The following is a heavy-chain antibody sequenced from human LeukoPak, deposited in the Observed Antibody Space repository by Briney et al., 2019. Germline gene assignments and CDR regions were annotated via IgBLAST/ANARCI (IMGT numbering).Heavy chain of an antibody. CDR1: GYTFTGNY. D-gene: IGHD2-2*01. CDR2: INPNSGGT. V-gene: IGHV1-2*02. Sequence: ASVKVSCKASGYTFTGNYMHWVRQAPGQGLEWMGWINPNSGGTNYAQKFQGRVTMTRDTSISTAYMELSRLRSDDTAVYYCAREYLYYYYMNVWGKGTTVTVSS. J-gene: IGHJ6*03. CDR3: AREYLYYYYMNV.